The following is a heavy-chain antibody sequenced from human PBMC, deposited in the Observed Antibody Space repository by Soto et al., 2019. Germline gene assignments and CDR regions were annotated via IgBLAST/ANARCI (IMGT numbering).Heavy chain of an antibody. CDR1: GFSFSDHT. CDR3: AVDTVGTGSF. CDR2: SRNKVNSYTT. V-gene: IGHV3-72*01. D-gene: IGHD5-12*01. J-gene: IGHJ4*02. Sequence: EVQVVESGGGLVQPGESLRLSCAASGFSFSDHTMDWVRQAPGKGLEWVGRSRNKVNSYTTEYAASVKGRFPISRDESRNSVYLQMNGLKTEDTAVYYCAVDTVGTGSFWGQGTLVIVSS.